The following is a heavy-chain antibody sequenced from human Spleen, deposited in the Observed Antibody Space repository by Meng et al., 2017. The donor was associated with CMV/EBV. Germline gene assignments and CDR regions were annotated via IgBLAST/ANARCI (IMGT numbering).Heavy chain of an antibody. D-gene: IGHD2-2*01. CDR2: VDPEDGET. CDR3: TRSSTAANWFDP. V-gene: IGHV1-69-2*01. J-gene: IGHJ5*02. CDR1: GYTFPANS. Sequence: SCKVSGYTFPANSIHWVLPAPGKGLEWLGFVDPEDGETLYAGKFQGRLSITADSSTDTAYMELSSLRSEDTAVYYCTRSSTAANWFDPWGQGTLVTVSS.